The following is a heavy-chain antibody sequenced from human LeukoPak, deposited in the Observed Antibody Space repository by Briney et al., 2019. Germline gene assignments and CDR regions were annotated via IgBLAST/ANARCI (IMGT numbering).Heavy chain of an antibody. V-gene: IGHV3-23*01. CDR3: AKSDYYDSSGHPSSFEY. CDR2: LGATGDSA. D-gene: IGHD3-22*01. CDR1: EFAFSDYA. Sequence: GGSLRLSCAASEFAFSDYAMNWVRQAPGKGLEWDSALGATGDSAYYADSVKGRFTISRDNSKNTLYLQMNSLRAEDTAVYYCAKSDYYDSSGHPSSFEYWGQGTLVTVSS. J-gene: IGHJ4*02.